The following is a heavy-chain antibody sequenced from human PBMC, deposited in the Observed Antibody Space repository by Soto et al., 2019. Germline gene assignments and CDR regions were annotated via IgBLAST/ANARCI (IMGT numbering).Heavy chain of an antibody. J-gene: IGHJ4*02. V-gene: IGHV4-34*01. CDR2: INHSGST. CDR1: GGSFSGYY. CDR3: ASDYCSSTSCLDY. D-gene: IGHD2-2*01. Sequence: PSETLSLTCAVYGGSFSGYYWSWIRQPPGKGLEWIGEINHSGSTNYNPSLKSRVTISVDTSKNQFSLKLSSVTAADTAVYYCASDYCSSTSCLDYWGQGTLVTVSS.